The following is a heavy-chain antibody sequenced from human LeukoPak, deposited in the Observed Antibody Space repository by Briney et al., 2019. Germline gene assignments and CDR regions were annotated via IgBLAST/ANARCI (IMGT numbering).Heavy chain of an antibody. CDR2: IYYSGST. J-gene: IGHJ4*02. Sequence: NPSETLSLTCTVSGGSISSSSYYWGWIRQPPGKGLERIGSIYYSGSTYYNPSLKSRVTISVDTSKNQFSLKLSSVTAADTAVYHCARRDYYGSGPLDYWGQGTLVTVSS. CDR3: ARRDYYGSGPLDY. CDR1: GGSISSSSYY. V-gene: IGHV4-39*01. D-gene: IGHD3-10*01.